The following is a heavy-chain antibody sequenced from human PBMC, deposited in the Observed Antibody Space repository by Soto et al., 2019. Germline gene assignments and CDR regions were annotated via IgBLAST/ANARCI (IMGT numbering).Heavy chain of an antibody. J-gene: IGHJ4*02. Sequence: GESLKISCKASGYSFTTYWIGWVRQMPWKGLDWMGIIYPGDSDTRYSPPFQGQVTVSVDKSISTAYLQWSSLKASDTAIYYCARGIWFGDLTIGNYFFDYWGQGTLVTVSS. V-gene: IGHV5-51*01. CDR2: IYPGDSDT. D-gene: IGHD3-10*01. CDR3: ARGIWFGDLTIGNYFFDY. CDR1: GYSFTTYW.